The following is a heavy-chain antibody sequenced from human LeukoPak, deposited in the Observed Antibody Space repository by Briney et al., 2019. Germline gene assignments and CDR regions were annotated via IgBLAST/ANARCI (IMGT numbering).Heavy chain of an antibody. CDR3: ARESFGSYYWFDP. CDR2: IYSGGST. D-gene: IGHD1-26*01. V-gene: IGHV3-53*01. Sequence: PGGSLRLSCAASGFTVSSNYMSWVRQAPGKGLEWVSVIYSGGSTYYADSVKGRFTISRDNAKNTLYLQMNSLRAEDTAVYYCARESFGSYYWFDPWGQGTLVTVSS. J-gene: IGHJ5*02. CDR1: GFTVSSNY.